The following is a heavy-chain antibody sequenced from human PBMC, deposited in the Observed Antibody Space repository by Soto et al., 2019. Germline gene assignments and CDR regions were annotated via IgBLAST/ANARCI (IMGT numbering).Heavy chain of an antibody. V-gene: IGHV1-69*01. CDR1: GGTFSSYA. J-gene: IGHJ4*02. Sequence: QVQLVQSGAEVKKPGSSVKVSCKASGGTFSSYAISWVRQAPGQGLEWMGGIIPIFGTANYAQKFQGRVTITADESTSTAYMELSSLRSEDTAVYYCARDHGLYYDSSGYREAFDYWGQGPLVTVSS. CDR2: IIPIFGTA. CDR3: ARDHGLYYDSSGYREAFDY. D-gene: IGHD3-22*01.